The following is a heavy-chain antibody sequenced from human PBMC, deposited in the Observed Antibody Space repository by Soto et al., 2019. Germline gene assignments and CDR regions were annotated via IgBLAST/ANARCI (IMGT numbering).Heavy chain of an antibody. CDR2: ISAYYGKT. CDR3: ARHEMYYYYGMDV. V-gene: IGHV1-18*01. Sequence: ASVKVSCKASGGTFSSYAISWVRQAPGQGLEWMGWISAYYGKTNYAQKLQGRVTMTTDTSTSTAYMELRSLRSDDTAVYYCARHEMYYYYGMDVWGQGTTVTVSS. J-gene: IGHJ6*02. CDR1: GGTFSSYA.